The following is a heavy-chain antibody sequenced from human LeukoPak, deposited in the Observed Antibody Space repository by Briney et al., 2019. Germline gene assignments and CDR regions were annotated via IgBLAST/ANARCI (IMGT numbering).Heavy chain of an antibody. CDR2: MNPNSGNT. J-gene: IGHJ3*02. D-gene: IGHD3-22*01. CDR1: GYTFTSYD. V-gene: IGHV1-8*01. CDR3: AGEDNSSGYRPFDI. Sequence: GASVKVSCKASGYTFTSYDINWVRQATGQGLEWMGWMNPNSGNTGYAQKFQGRVTMTRNTSISTAYMELSSLRSEDTAVYYCAGEDNSSGYRPFDIWGQGTMVTVPS.